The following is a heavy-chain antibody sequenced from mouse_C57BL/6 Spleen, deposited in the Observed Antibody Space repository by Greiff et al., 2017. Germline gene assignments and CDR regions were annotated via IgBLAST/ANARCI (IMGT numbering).Heavy chain of an antibody. D-gene: IGHD1-1*01. Sequence: QVQLQQPGTELVKPGASVKLSCKASGYTFTSYWMHWVQQRPGQGLEWIGNINPSSGGTYYNEKFKSKATLTVDKSSSTAYMQLSSLTSEDSAVYYCARFTAVVAPFDYWGQGTTLTVSS. CDR2: INPSSGGT. CDR3: ARFTAVVAPFDY. V-gene: IGHV1-53*01. J-gene: IGHJ2*01. CDR1: GYTFTSYW.